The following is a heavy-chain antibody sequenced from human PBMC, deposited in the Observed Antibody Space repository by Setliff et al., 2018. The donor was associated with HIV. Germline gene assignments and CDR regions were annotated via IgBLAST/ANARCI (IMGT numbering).Heavy chain of an antibody. J-gene: IGHJ6*02. Sequence: GESLKISCKTSGYRFNDYWIGWVRQMPGKGLEWMGNIYPGESATEYSPSFQGQVTISVDKTMRTAYLQWSSLKASDTAIYYCARGSSSVNYYHYGLDVWGQGTTVTVSS. CDR3: ARGSSSVNYYHYGLDV. CDR1: GYRFNDYW. V-gene: IGHV5-51*01. CDR2: IYPGESAT. D-gene: IGHD3-10*01.